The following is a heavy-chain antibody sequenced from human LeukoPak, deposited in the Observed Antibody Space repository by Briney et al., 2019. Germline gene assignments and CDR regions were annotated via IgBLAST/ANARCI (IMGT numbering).Heavy chain of an antibody. CDR2: IRYDGSNK. CDR1: GFTFSRFG. V-gene: IGHV3-30*02. Sequence: PGGSLRLSCAAAGFTFSRFGMHWVRQAPGKGLEWVAFIRYDGSNKYYSDSVKGRSTISRDNSKNTLYLQMNSLRAEDTALYYCAKDIGAVGRYSYGYSPYYMDVWGKGTTVTVSS. J-gene: IGHJ6*03. CDR3: AKDIGAVGRYSYGYSPYYMDV. D-gene: IGHD5-18*01.